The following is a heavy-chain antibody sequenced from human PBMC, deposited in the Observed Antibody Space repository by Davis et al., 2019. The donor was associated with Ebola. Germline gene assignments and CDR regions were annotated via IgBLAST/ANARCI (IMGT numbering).Heavy chain of an antibody. V-gene: IGHV3-23*01. Sequence: GESLKISCAVSGFVFSNSPMSWVRQTPGKGLEWVSAISGSGGTTYYADSVKGRFTISRDNSKNSVYLQMNSLRDEDTAVYYCARDRDTAMVTAHWYFDLWGRGTLLTVSS. CDR3: ARDRDTAMVTAHWYFDL. CDR2: ISGSGGTT. CDR1: GFVFSNSP. D-gene: IGHD5-18*01. J-gene: IGHJ2*01.